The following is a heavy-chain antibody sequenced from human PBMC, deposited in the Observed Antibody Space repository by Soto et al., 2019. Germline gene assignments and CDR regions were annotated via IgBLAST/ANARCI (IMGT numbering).Heavy chain of an antibody. CDR2: ISAYNGNT. CDR3: ARVGYSYGYVPYYFDC. Sequence: ASVKVCCKASGYTFTSYGISWVRQAPGQGLEWMGWISAYNGNTNYAQKLQGRVTMTTDTATSTAYMELRSLRSDDTAVYYCARVGYSYGYVPYYFDCWGQGTLVTVSS. CDR1: GYTFTSYG. V-gene: IGHV1-18*04. D-gene: IGHD5-18*01. J-gene: IGHJ4*02.